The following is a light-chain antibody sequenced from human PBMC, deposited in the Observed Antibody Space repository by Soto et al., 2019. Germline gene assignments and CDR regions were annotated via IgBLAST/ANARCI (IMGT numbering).Light chain of an antibody. CDR3: QEYDNSPPWT. J-gene: IGKJ1*01. CDR1: QSVSS. CDR2: GAS. V-gene: IGKV3-20*01. Sequence: EIVLTQSPGTLSLSPGERATLSCRASQSVSSIVWYQQKPGQAPRLLIHGASSRATGIPDRFSGSGSGTDFTLTISRLEPEDFAVYYCQEYDNSPPWTCGQGTRVEIK.